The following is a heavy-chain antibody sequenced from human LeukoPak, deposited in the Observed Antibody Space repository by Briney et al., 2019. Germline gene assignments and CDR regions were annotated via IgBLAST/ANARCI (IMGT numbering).Heavy chain of an antibody. V-gene: IGHV1-24*01. CDR1: GYTLTELS. Sequence: GASVKVSCKVSGYTLTELSMHWVRQAPGKGLEWMGGFDPEDGETIYAQKFQGRVTMTEDTSTDTAYMELSSLRSEDTAVYYCATAEGYYDSSGYYYYFDYWGQGTLVTVSS. D-gene: IGHD3-22*01. CDR3: ATAEGYYDSSGYYYYFDY. J-gene: IGHJ4*02. CDR2: FDPEDGET.